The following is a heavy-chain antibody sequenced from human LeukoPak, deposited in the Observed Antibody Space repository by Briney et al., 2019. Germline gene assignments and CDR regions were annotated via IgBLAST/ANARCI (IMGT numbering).Heavy chain of an antibody. CDR1: GYSISSGYY. V-gene: IGHV4-38-2*02. CDR2: IYHSGST. CDR3: ARKGDDYEVKGLHYFDY. J-gene: IGHJ4*02. Sequence: SETLSLTCTVSGYSISSGYYWGWIRQPPGKGLEWIGSIYHSGSTYYNPSLKSRVTISVDTSKNQFSLKLSSVTAADTAVYYCARKGDDYEVKGLHYFDYWGQGTLVTVSS. D-gene: IGHD4-17*01.